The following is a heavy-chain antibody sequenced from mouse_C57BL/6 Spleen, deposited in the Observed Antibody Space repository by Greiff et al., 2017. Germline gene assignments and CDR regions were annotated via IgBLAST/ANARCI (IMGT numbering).Heavy chain of an antibody. CDR3: ARHEGYSNYEGAIYS. J-gene: IGHJ4*01. D-gene: IGHD2-5*01. CDR1: GFTFSSYG. V-gene: IGHV5-6*01. Sequence: EVKLVESGGDLVKPGGSLKLSCAASGFTFSSYGMSWVRQTPDKRLEWVATISSGGSYTYYPDSVKGRFTISRDNAKNTLYLQMSSLKSEDTAMYYCARHEGYSNYEGAIYSSVHGTSVPVSS. CDR2: ISSGGSYT.